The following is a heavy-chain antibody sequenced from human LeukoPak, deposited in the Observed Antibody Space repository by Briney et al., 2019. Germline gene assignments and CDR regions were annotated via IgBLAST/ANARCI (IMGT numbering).Heavy chain of an antibody. Sequence: GGSLRLSCAASGFTFSTYAMSWVRQAPGKGLEWVSGISGSGGSTFYADSVKGRFTISRDNSKNTLYLQMSSLRAEDTAVYYCAKDLESYGVDAFDIWGQGTMVTVSS. J-gene: IGHJ3*02. CDR3: AKDLESYGVDAFDI. CDR2: ISGSGGST. CDR1: GFTFSTYA. V-gene: IGHV3-23*01. D-gene: IGHD3-16*01.